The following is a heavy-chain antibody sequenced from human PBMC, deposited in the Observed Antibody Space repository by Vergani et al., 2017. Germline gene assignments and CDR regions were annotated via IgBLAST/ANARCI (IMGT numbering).Heavy chain of an antibody. D-gene: IGHD5-18*01. CDR3: ARGHGYSYGLYYYYYMDV. V-gene: IGHV4-30-2*01. Sequence: QVQLQESGPGLVKPSETLSLTCAVSGGSISSGGYSWSWIRQPPGKGLEWIGYIYHSGSTYYNPSLKSRVTISVDRSKNQFSLKLSSVTAADTAVYYCARGHGYSYGLYYYYYMDVWCKGTTVTVSS. J-gene: IGHJ6*03. CDR1: GGSISSGGYS. CDR2: IYHSGST.